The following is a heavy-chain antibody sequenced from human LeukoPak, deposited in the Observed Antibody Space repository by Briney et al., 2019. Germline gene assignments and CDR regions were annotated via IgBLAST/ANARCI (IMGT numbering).Heavy chain of an antibody. CDR2: ISSSSSYT. V-gene: IGHV3-11*03. Sequence: GGSLRLSCAASGFTFSNYGMSWIRQAPGKGLEWVSYISSSSSYTNYADSVKGRFTISRDNAKNSLYLQMNSLRAEDTAVYYCARLRGYCSSTSCYGYYFDSWGQGTLVTVSS. CDR3: ARLRGYCSSTSCYGYYFDS. J-gene: IGHJ4*02. CDR1: GFTFSNYG. D-gene: IGHD2-2*01.